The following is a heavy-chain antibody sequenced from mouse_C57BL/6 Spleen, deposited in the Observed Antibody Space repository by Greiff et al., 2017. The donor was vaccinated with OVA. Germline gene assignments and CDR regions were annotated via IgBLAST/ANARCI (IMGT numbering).Heavy chain of an antibody. CDR2: IDPPDSET. Sequence: QVQLQQPGAELVRPGSSVKLSCKASGYTFTSYWMHWVKQRPIQGLEWIGNIDPPDSETHYNQKFKDKATLTVDKSSSKAYMQLSSLTSEDSAVYYCARDSPYAMDYWGQGTSVTVSS. CDR1: GYTFTSYW. V-gene: IGHV1-52*01. J-gene: IGHJ4*01. CDR3: ARDSPYAMDY. D-gene: IGHD2-12*01.